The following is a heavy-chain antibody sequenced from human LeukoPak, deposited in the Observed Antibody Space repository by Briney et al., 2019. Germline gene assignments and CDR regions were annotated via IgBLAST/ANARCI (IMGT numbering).Heavy chain of an antibody. CDR1: GGTFSSYA. CDR2: SIPIFGTA. D-gene: IGHD3-22*01. J-gene: IGHJ4*02. CDR3: ARERYPTYYYDSSGYYGRYFDY. V-gene: IGHV1-69*05. Sequence: GASVKVSCKASGGTFSSYAISWVRQAPGQGLEWMGRSIPIFGTANYAQKFQGRVTINTDESTSTAYMELSRLRSEDTAVYYCARERYPTYYYDSSGYYGRYFDYWGQGTLVTVSS.